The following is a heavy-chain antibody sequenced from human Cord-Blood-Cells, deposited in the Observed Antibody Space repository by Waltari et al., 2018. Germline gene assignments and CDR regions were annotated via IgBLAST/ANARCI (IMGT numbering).Heavy chain of an antibody. CDR1: GGYMSGSNW. D-gene: IGHD2-15*01. CDR2: IGGSSGNT. J-gene: IGHJ4*02. V-gene: IGHV4-4*02. CDR3: ARHGGGYCSSCSLDV. Sequence: QVQLQKSGPGLVKRYEQRYLTRAVAGGYMSGSNWWTGIRQPPGKGLEWIGNIGGSSGNTYYNPSLRSLVTISKDTSKNQFSLKLSSVTASDTAVYYCARHGGGYCSSCSLDVWGQGVLVTVSS.